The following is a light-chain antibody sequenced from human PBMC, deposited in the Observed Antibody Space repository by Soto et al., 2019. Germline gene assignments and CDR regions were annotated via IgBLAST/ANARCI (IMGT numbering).Light chain of an antibody. V-gene: IGKV1-9*01. CDR3: QQYNSYPLT. CDR2: VAS. Sequence: DIQLTQSPSFLSASVGDRVTITCRASQVISNYLAWYQQEPGRAPKLLLYVASTLQSGVPSRFSGSGSGTEYTLTITSLQPEDFATYYCQQYNSYPLTFGGGTKVEIK. J-gene: IGKJ4*01. CDR1: QVISNY.